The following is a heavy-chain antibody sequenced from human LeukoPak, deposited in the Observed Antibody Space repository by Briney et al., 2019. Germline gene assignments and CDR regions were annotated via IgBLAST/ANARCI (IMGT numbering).Heavy chain of an antibody. CDR3: ARGIGYYRQLDY. V-gene: IGHV3-11*04. CDR1: GFTFSDNY. D-gene: IGHD3-3*01. J-gene: IGHJ4*02. CDR2: ISSSGNAI. Sequence: GGSPRLSCAASGFTFSDNYMSWIRQAPGKGLEWLSYISSSGNAIYYADSLKGRFTISRDNAKNSLYLQMNSLRAEDTAVYYCARGIGYYRQLDYWGQGTLVTVSS.